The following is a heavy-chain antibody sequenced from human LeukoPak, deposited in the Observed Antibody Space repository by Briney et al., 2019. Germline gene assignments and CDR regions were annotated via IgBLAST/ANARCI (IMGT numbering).Heavy chain of an antibody. D-gene: IGHD6-13*01. CDR1: GGSISSTSYY. Sequence: SETLSLTCTVSGGSISSTSYYWGWIRQPPGKGLEWIGSIYYSGSTYYNPSLKSRVTISVDTSKNQFSLKLSSVTAADTAVYYCARTYSSSWYTLFDYWGQGTLVTVSS. CDR2: IYYSGST. CDR3: ARTYSSSWYTLFDY. J-gene: IGHJ4*02. V-gene: IGHV4-39*01.